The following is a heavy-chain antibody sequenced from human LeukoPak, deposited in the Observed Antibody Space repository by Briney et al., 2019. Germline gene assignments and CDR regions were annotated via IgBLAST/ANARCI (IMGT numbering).Heavy chain of an antibody. CDR3: ARGRADNYVWGTLPYDAFDI. D-gene: IGHD3-16*01. CDR2: IYYSGST. V-gene: IGHV4-59*01. J-gene: IGHJ3*02. CDR1: GGSISSYY. Sequence: SETLSLTCTVSGGSISSYYWSWIRQPPGKGLEWIGYIYYSGSTNYNPSLKSRVTISVDTSKNQFSLKLSSVTAADTAVYYCARGRADNYVWGTLPYDAFDIWGQGTMVTVSS.